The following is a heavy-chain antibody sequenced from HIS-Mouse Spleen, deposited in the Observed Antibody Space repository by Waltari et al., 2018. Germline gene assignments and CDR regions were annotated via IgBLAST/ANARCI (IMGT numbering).Heavy chain of an antibody. CDR1: GCPISSSSYY. V-gene: IGHV4-39*07. CDR3: AREIPYSSSWYDWYFDL. CDR2: IYYSGST. Sequence: QLQLQESGPGLVKPSEPLSLTRTVPGCPISSSSYYRGWIRQPPGKGLEWIGGIYYSGSTYYNPSLKSRVTISVDTSKNQFSLKLSSVTAADTAVYYCAREIPYSSSWYDWYFDLWGRGTLVTVSS. J-gene: IGHJ2*01. D-gene: IGHD6-13*01.